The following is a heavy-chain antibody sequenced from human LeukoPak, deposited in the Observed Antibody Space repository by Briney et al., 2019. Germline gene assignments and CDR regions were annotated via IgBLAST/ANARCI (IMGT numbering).Heavy chain of an antibody. CDR2: ISSSSSYT. Sequence: PGGSLRLSCAASGFPFSGDWMTWVRQAPGKGLEWVSYISSSSSYTNYADSVKGRFTISRDNAKNSLYLQMNSLRAEDTAVYYCARGRQVGATYYFDYWGQGTLVTVSS. D-gene: IGHD1-26*01. V-gene: IGHV3-11*06. J-gene: IGHJ4*02. CDR1: GFPFSGDW. CDR3: ARGRQVGATYYFDY.